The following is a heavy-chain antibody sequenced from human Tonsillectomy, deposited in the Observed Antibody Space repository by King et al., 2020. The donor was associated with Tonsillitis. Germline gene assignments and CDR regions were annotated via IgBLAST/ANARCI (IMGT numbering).Heavy chain of an antibody. J-gene: IGHJ6*02. V-gene: IGHV3-15*01. CDR2: IKSKTHGGTT. CDR1: GFTFINAW. CDR3: TTDHCYDSGGYYIARLGREWESGMDV. D-gene: IGHD3-10*01. Sequence: VQLVESGGGLVKPGGSLRLSCAASGFTFINAWMSWVRQAPGKGLEWVGRIKSKTHGGTTDYGAPVKGRFTISRDDSQNTLYLQMNSLKTEDTALYYCTTDHCYDSGGYYIARLGREWESGMDVGGQGTTVTVS.